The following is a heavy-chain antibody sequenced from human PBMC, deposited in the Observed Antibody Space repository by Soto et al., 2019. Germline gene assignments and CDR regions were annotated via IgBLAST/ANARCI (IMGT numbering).Heavy chain of an antibody. J-gene: IGHJ2*01. CDR3: ARPDFGASWYFDL. CDR1: GGTFSSHT. Sequence: QDQLVQSGAEVKKPGSSVKVSCKASGGTFSSHTFSWVRQAPGQGLEWMGRIIPALGTATYAQKFQGRVTITADESATTVYMELNSLRSEDTAVYYCARPDFGASWYFDLWGRGTLVTVSS. V-gene: IGHV1-69*08. CDR2: IIPALGTA. D-gene: IGHD4-17*01.